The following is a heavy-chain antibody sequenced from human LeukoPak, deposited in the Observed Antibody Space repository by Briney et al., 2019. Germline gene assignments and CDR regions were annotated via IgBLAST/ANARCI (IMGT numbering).Heavy chain of an antibody. J-gene: IGHJ4*02. CDR2: ISGGTT. CDR3: SRGSGWLSVY. Sequence: PAGSLRLSCTASGFTFGDYLMSWFRQAPGKGLEWIGFISGGTTEYAASVKGRFNISRDDSTSIAYLQMNSLTTEDTAVYYCSRGSGWLSVYWGQGTLVTVSS. D-gene: IGHD6-19*01. V-gene: IGHV3-49*03. CDR1: GFTFGDYL.